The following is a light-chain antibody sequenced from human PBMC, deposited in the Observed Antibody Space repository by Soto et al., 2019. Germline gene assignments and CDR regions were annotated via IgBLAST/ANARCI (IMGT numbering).Light chain of an antibody. J-gene: IGKJ1*01. CDR1: QNISTY. CDR3: QQTYNTPGT. Sequence: DIQMTQSPSSLSASVGDRVTITCRASQNISTYLTWYQQKPGKAPNLLIYDTSTLQSGVPSRFSGSGSGTDFTLTISSLQPEDSATYYCQQTYNTPGTFGKGTNVDIK. V-gene: IGKV1-39*01. CDR2: DTS.